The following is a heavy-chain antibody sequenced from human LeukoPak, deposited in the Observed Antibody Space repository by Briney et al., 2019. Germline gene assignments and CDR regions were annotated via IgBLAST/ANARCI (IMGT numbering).Heavy chain of an antibody. Sequence: GESLKISCKGSGYSFTSYWIGWVRQMPGKGLEWMGIIYPGDSDTRYSPSFQGQVTISADKSISTAYLQWSSLRASDTALYARGKSSSGWFDLWGQGTRVIISS. J-gene: IGHJ5*02. CDR1: GYSFTSYW. CDR2: IYPGDSDT. CDR3: GKSSSGWFDL. V-gene: IGHV5-51*01. D-gene: IGHD6-13*01.